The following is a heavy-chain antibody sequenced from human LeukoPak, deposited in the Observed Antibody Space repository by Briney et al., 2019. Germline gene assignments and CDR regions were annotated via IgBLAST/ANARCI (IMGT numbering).Heavy chain of an antibody. CDR2: INSDGSST. Sequence: PGGSLRLSCAASGFTFSSYWMHWVRQAPGKGLVWVSRINSDGSSTSYADSVKGRFTISRDNAKNTLYLQMNSLRAEDTAVYYCARDYHDYGDPRPHPRYYYYGMDVWGQGTTVTVSS. CDR1: GFTFSSYW. V-gene: IGHV3-74*01. CDR3: ARDYHDYGDPRPHPRYYYYGMDV. J-gene: IGHJ6*02. D-gene: IGHD4-17*01.